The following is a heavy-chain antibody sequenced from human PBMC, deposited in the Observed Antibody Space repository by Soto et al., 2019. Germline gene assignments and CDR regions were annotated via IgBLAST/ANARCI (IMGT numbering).Heavy chain of an antibody. CDR3: ARGFNSALDI. CDR2: INQDGSEK. V-gene: IGHV3-7*01. Sequence: GGSLRLSCAATGFIFSSYWMSWVRQAPGKGLEWVANINQDGSEKYYVDSAKGRFTISRDNAQDSLHLQMSNLGAEDTAVYYCARGFNSALDIWGQGTMVTVSS. J-gene: IGHJ3*02. CDR1: GFIFSSYW.